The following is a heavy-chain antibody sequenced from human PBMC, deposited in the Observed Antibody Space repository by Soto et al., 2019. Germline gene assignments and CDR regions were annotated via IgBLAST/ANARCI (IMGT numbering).Heavy chain of an antibody. D-gene: IGHD6-13*01. V-gene: IGHV3-7*05. CDR2: IKEDGSER. CDR1: GFTFSSYW. Sequence: LRLSCAASGFTFSSYWMSWARQVPGKGLEWVACIKEDGSERYYVDSVEGRFIISRDNAKNSLYLQMGSLRAEDTAVYYCARGRHSSSWSPIDYWGQGTLVTVSS. J-gene: IGHJ4*02. CDR3: ARGRHSSSWSPIDY.